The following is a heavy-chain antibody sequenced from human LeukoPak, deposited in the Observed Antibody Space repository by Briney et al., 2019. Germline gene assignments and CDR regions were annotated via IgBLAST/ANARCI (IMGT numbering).Heavy chain of an antibody. Sequence: GGSLRLSCAASGFTFSSYEMNRVRQAPGKGLEWVSYISSGSTIYDADSVTGRFTISRDNAKNSLYLQMNSLRAEDTAVYYCARESIAVAGAPFDYWGQGTLVTVSS. CDR1: GFTFSSYE. J-gene: IGHJ4*02. D-gene: IGHD6-19*01. V-gene: IGHV3-48*03. CDR2: ISSGSTI. CDR3: ARESIAVAGAPFDY.